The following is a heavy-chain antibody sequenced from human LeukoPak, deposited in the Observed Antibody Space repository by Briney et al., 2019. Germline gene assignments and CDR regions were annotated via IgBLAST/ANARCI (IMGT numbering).Heavy chain of an antibody. CDR3: ARNVESAYYDFGDGMDV. Sequence: GGSLRLSCPASGFTFSSYSLYWVRQAPGKGLECVAVISYHESNKYYADSVKGRFTISRDNSKDTLFLQMNSLGAEDTAVYYCARNVESAYYDFGDGMDVWGQGTTVTVSS. CDR2: ISYHESNK. V-gene: IGHV3-30-3*01. D-gene: IGHD3-3*01. CDR1: GFTFSSYS. J-gene: IGHJ6*02.